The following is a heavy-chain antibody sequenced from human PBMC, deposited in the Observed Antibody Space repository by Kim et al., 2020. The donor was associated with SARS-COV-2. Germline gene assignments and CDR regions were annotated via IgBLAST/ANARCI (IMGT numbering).Heavy chain of an antibody. J-gene: IGHJ5*02. Sequence: GATGYGQKFQGRVSMTRDNSINTVYLELRSLRSDDTAVYYCARVSVGGFDPWGQGTLVTVSS. CDR2: GAT. CDR3: ARVSVGGFDP. V-gene: IGHV1-8*01. D-gene: IGHD1-26*01.